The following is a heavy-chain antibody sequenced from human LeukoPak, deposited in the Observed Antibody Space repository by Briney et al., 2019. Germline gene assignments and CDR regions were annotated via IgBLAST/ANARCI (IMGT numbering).Heavy chain of an antibody. CDR3: ARDNPIYDSYYYMDV. D-gene: IGHD3-3*01. Sequence: SVKVSCKASGGTFSSYAISWVRQAPGQGLEWMGGIIPIFGTANYAQKFQGRVTITTDESTSTAYMELSSLRSEDTAVYYCARDNPIYDSYYYMDVWGKGTTVTVSS. CDR1: GGTFSSYA. V-gene: IGHV1-69*05. CDR2: IIPIFGTA. J-gene: IGHJ6*03.